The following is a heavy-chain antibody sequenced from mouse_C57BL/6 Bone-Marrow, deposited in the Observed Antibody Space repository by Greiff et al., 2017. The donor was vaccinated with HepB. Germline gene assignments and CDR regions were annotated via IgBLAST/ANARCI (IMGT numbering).Heavy chain of an antibody. CDR2: IYPGDGDT. D-gene: IGHD1-1*01. V-gene: IGHV1-82*01. J-gene: IGHJ4*01. CDR3: ARRPNYGRGMDY. Sequence: QVQLQQSGPELVKPGASVKISCKASGYAFSSSWMNWVKQRPGKGLEWIGRIYPGDGDTNYNGKFKGKATLTADKSSSTAYMQLSSLTSEDSAVYVCARRPNYGRGMDYWGQGTSVTVSS. CDR1: GYAFSSSW.